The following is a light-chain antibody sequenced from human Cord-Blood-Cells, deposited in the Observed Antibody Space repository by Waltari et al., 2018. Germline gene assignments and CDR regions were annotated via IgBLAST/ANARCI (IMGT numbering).Light chain of an antibody. Sequence: DIVMTQSPASLAVSLGERATINCTSSQNVLYSSNNKNYLAWYQQKPGQPPKLLIYWASTRESGVPDRFSGSGSGTDFTLTISSLQAEDVAVYYCQQYYSTPPTFGQGTKVEIK. J-gene: IGKJ1*01. CDR2: WAS. V-gene: IGKV4-1*01. CDR1: QNVLYSSNNKNY. CDR3: QQYYSTPPT.